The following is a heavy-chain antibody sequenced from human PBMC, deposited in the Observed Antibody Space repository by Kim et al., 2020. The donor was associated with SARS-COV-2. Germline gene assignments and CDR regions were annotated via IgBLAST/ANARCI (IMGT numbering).Heavy chain of an antibody. J-gene: IGHJ4*02. D-gene: IGHD3-10*01. Sequence: GESLKISCKGSGYSFTSYWISWVRQMPGKGLEWMGRIDPSDSYTNYSPSFQGHVTISADKSISTAYLQWSSLKASDTAMYYCARPHYYGSGSYYNGAFYWGQGTLVTVSS. V-gene: IGHV5-10-1*01. CDR3: ARPHYYGSGSYYNGAFY. CDR1: GYSFTSYW. CDR2: IDPSDSYT.